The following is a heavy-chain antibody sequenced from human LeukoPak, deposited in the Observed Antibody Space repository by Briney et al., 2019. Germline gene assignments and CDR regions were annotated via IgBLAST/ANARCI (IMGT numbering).Heavy chain of an antibody. V-gene: IGHV4-30-4*01. CDR2: IHYSGNT. D-gene: IGHD4-23*01. J-gene: IGHJ4*02. CDR1: GGSSRSGDYF. Sequence: SQTLSLTCAVSGGSSRSGDYFWSWIRQPPGKGLEWIRNIHYSGNTYYNPSLKSPVSISVDTSKNQFSLKLSSVTAADTAVYYCARENNDYGGKKAFDYWGQGTLVTVSS. CDR3: ARENNDYGGKKAFDY.